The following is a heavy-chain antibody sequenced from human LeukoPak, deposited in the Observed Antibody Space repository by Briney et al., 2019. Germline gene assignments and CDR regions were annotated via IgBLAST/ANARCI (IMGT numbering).Heavy chain of an antibody. CDR2: ISSTSTYI. D-gene: IGHD6-13*01. J-gene: IGHJ4*02. Sequence: GGSLRLSCAASGFTFSNYKMNWVRQAPGKGLEWVSSISSTSTYINYADSVKGRFTISRDNSKNTLYLQMNSLRAEDTAVYYCAKAHSSSWYTIFFDYWGQGTLVTVSS. V-gene: IGHV3-21*04. CDR1: GFTFSNYK. CDR3: AKAHSSSWYTIFFDY.